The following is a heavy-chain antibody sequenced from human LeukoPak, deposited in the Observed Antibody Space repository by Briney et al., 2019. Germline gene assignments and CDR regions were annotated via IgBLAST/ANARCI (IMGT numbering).Heavy chain of an antibody. CDR3: ARKGLRPLEWLSEYFFDY. V-gene: IGHV4-39*06. Sequence: SETLSLTCNVSGVSISSSSYYWGWIRQPPGKGLEWIGEINHSGSTNYNPSLKSRVTISVDTSKNQFTLKVRSVTAADTGVYFCARKGLRPLEWLSEYFFDYWGQGTLVSVAS. CDR1: GVSISSSSYY. D-gene: IGHD3-3*01. CDR2: INHSGST. J-gene: IGHJ4*02.